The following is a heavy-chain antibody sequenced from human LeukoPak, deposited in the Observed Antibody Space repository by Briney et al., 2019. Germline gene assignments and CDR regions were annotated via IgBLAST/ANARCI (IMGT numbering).Heavy chain of an antibody. Sequence: GASVKVSCKVSGYTLTELSMHWVRQAPGKGLEWMGWINAGNGNTKYSQKFQGRVTITRDTSASTAYMELSSLRSEDTAVYYCARLFGVVNTGPVDYYYYGMDVWGQGTTVTVSS. J-gene: IGHJ6*02. V-gene: IGHV1-3*01. D-gene: IGHD3-3*01. CDR3: ARLFGVVNTGPVDYYYYGMDV. CDR2: INAGNGNT. CDR1: GYTLTELS.